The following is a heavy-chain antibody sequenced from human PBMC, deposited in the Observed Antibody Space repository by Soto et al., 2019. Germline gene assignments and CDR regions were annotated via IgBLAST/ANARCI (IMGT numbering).Heavy chain of an antibody. V-gene: IGHV1-2*02. J-gene: IGHJ4*01. CDR3: GSPRSGPSPDVGH. CDR2: INPNSGDT. D-gene: IGHD2-15*01. Sequence: QVPLVQSGAEVKKPGASVKVSCKASVFSVDTTYCIHWVRRAPGQGLEWMGSINPNSGDTNYAQNFQGRVTMTRDTCISTAYMEVSSLTSDDTAVYYCGSPRSGPSPDVGHWGHGTVVTVSS. CDR1: VFSVDTTYC.